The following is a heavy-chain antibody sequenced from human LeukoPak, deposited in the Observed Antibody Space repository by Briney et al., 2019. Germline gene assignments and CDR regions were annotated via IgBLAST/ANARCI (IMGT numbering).Heavy chain of an antibody. CDR3: ARDRFLEWRTNYYGMDV. Sequence: GGSLRLSCAASGLTVRSNYMSWVRQAPGKGLEWVSVIYSGGSTYYADSVKGRFTISRDNSKNTLYLQMNSLRAEDTAVYYCARDRFLEWRTNYYGMDVWGQGTTVTVSS. J-gene: IGHJ6*02. V-gene: IGHV3-53*01. CDR1: GLTVRSNY. CDR2: IYSGGST. D-gene: IGHD3-3*01.